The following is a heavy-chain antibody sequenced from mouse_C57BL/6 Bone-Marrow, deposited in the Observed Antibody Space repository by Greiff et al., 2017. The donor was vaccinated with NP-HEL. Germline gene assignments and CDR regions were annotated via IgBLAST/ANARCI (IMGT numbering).Heavy chain of an antibody. J-gene: IGHJ1*03. CDR2: IDPSDSYT. CDR3: ASYGSSFYWYFDV. CDR1: GYTFTSYW. V-gene: IGHV1-59*01. D-gene: IGHD1-1*01. Sequence: QVQLQQPGAELVRPGTSVKLSCKASGYTFTSYWMHWVKQRPGQGLEWIGVIDPSDSYTNYNQKFKGKATLTVDTSSSTAYMQLSSLTSEDSAVYYCASYGSSFYWYFDVWGTGTTVTVSS.